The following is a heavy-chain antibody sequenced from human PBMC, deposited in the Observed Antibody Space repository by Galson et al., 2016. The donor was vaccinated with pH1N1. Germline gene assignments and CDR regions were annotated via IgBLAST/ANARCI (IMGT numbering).Heavy chain of an antibody. J-gene: IGHJ3*02. D-gene: IGHD1-26*01. CDR3: ARERYSGTFYDAFDI. V-gene: IGHV3-48*01. CDR2: ISGESYTK. Sequence: SLRLSCAGSGFTFSRHSINWVRQAPGKGLEWVSYISGESYTKYYADSLKDRLSISRDNVKNSVYLQIDSLRAEDTAVYYCARERYSGTFYDAFDIWGHGTMVSVSS. CDR1: GFTFSRHS.